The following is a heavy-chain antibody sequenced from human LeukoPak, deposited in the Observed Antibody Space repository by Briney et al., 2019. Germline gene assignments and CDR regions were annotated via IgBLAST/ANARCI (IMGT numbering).Heavy chain of an antibody. J-gene: IGHJ4*02. CDR3: ARANYYDISGYDY. V-gene: IGHV3-48*03. CDR1: GFTFRSYE. D-gene: IGHD3-22*01. CDR2: ITSSGNTI. Sequence: GGSLRLSCAASGFTFRSYEMNWVRQAPGKGLEWVSYITSSGNTIYYADSVKGRFTISRDNAKNSLYLQMNSLRAEDAAVYYCARANYYDISGYDYWGQGTLVTVSS.